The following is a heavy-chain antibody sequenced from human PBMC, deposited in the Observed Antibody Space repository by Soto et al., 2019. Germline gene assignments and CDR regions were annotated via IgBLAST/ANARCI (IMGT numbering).Heavy chain of an antibody. CDR1: GFTVSSNY. D-gene: IGHD5-18*01. V-gene: IGHV3-66*01. CDR2: IYSGGST. Sequence: EVQLVESGGGLVQPGGSLRLSCAASGFTVSSNYMSWVRQAPGKGLEWVSVIYSGGSTYYADSVKGRFTISRDNSKNTLYLQMNSRRAEDTAVYYCARDEVDTAMVRRGYFDYWGQGTLVTVSS. CDR3: ARDEVDTAMVRRGYFDY. J-gene: IGHJ4*02.